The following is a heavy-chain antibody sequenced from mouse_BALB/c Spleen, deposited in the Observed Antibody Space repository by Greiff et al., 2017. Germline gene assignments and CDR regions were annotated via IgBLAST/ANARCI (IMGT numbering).Heavy chain of an antibody. Sequence: QVQLKQSGAELVRPGTSVKVSCKASGYAFTNYLIEWVKQRPGQGLEWIGVINPGSGGTNYNEKFKGKATLTADKSSSTAYMQLSSLTSDDSAVYFCARYNYGSSYGFAYWGQGTLVTVSA. CDR1: GYAFTNYL. CDR3: ARYNYGSSYGFAY. J-gene: IGHJ3*01. D-gene: IGHD1-1*01. CDR2: INPGSGGT. V-gene: IGHV1-54*01.